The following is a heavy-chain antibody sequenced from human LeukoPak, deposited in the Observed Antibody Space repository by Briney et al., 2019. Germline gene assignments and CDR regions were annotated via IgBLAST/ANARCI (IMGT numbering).Heavy chain of an antibody. J-gene: IGHJ4*02. Sequence: SETLSLTCAVSGYSVSSGYYWGWIRQPPGKGLEWIGNIYHSGRIYYTPSLKSRVTISVNTSKNQFSLKLSSVTAADTAVYYCARLIVGTTYGDYWGQRTLVTVSS. V-gene: IGHV4-38-2*01. CDR1: GYSVSSGYY. CDR2: IYHSGRI. CDR3: ARLIVGTTYGDY. D-gene: IGHD1-26*01.